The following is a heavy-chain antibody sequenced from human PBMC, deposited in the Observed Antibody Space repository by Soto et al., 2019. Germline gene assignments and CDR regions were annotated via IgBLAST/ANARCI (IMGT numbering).Heavy chain of an antibody. D-gene: IGHD2-2*01. Sequence: QVQLVESGGGVVQPGRSLRLSCAASGFTFSSYGMHWVRQAPGKGLEWVAVIWSGGSNERYADSVKGRFTISRDNSKNMLYLQTNSLRAEDTAVYYFARGPGTSYFDYWGQGSLVTVSS. V-gene: IGHV3-33*01. J-gene: IGHJ4*02. CDR2: IWSGGSNE. CDR1: GFTFSSYG. CDR3: ARGPGTSYFDY.